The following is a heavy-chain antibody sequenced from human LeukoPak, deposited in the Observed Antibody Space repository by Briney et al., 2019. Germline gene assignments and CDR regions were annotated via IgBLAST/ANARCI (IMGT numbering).Heavy chain of an antibody. CDR1: GFAFGDYA. Sequence: GGSLRLSCVASGFAFGDYAMHWVRQAPGKGLEWVSVIYSGGSTYYADSVKGRFTISRDNSKNTLYLQMNSLRAEDTAVYYCARDKRSGSPWFDPWGQGTLVTVSS. CDR2: IYSGGST. V-gene: IGHV3-53*01. CDR3: ARDKRSGSPWFDP. J-gene: IGHJ5*02. D-gene: IGHD3-3*01.